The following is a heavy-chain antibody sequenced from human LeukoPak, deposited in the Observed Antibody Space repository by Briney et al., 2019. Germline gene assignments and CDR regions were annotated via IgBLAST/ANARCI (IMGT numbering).Heavy chain of an antibody. V-gene: IGHV4-39*07. D-gene: IGHD6-13*01. CDR3: ARVRYSSSWYSSGWYYFDY. Sequence: SETLSLTCTVSGGSISSNNYYWSWIRQPPGKGLEWIGEINHSGSTNYNPSLKSRVTISVDTSKNQFSLKLSSVTAADTAVYYCARVRYSSSWYSSGWYYFDYWGQGTLVTVSS. CDR1: GGSISSNNYY. J-gene: IGHJ4*02. CDR2: INHSGST.